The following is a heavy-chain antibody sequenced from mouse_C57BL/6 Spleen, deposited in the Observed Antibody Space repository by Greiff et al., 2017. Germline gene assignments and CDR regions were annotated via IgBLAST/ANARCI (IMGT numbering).Heavy chain of an antibody. CDR1: GFTFSDYG. Sequence: DVMLVESGGGLVQPGGSLKLSCAASGFTFSDYGMAWVRQAPRQGPEWVAFISNLAYSISYAHTVTGRFTIARENAKNTLYLEMSSLRSEDTAMYYCARLSTVEGLAYWGQGTLVTVSA. CDR2: ISNLAYSI. V-gene: IGHV5-15*01. CDR3: ARLSTVEGLAY. D-gene: IGHD1-1*01. J-gene: IGHJ3*01.